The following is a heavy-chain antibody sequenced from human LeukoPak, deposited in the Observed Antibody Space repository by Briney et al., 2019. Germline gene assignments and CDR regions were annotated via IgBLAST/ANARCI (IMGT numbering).Heavy chain of an antibody. CDR1: GFTFSSYE. J-gene: IGHJ4*02. Sequence: GGSLRLSCAASGFTFSSYEMNWVRQAPGKGLEWVSCISSSGSTIYYADSVKGRFTISRDNAKNSLYLQMNSLRAEDTAVYYCARVRNYDILTGYYNGGDYWGQGTLVTVSS. V-gene: IGHV3-48*03. CDR2: ISSSGSTI. CDR3: ARVRNYDILTGYYNGGDY. D-gene: IGHD3-9*01.